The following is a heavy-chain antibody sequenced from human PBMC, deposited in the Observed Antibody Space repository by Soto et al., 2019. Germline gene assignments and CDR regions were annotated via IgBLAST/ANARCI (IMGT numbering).Heavy chain of an antibody. CDR1: GGSISSYY. D-gene: IGHD3-10*01. Sequence: QVQLQESGPGLVKPSETLSLTCTVSGGSISSYYWSWIRQPAGKGLEWIGRIYTSGSTNYTPSLKSRVTMSVATSKSQLSLKLSSVTAADTAVYYCARDRVTGYYGMDFWGQGTTVTVCS. CDR2: IYTSGST. J-gene: IGHJ6*02. V-gene: IGHV4-4*07. CDR3: ARDRVTGYYGMDF.